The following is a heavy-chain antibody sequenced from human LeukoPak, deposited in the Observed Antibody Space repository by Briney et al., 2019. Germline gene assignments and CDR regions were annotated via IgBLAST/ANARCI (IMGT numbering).Heavy chain of an antibody. J-gene: IGHJ3*02. D-gene: IGHD2-2*01. CDR1: GGSISNSNW. CDR2: IYHSGST. CDR3: ATRGEYCSSTSCYAFDI. V-gene: IGHV4-4*02. Sequence: SGTLSLTCAVSGGSISNSNWWSWVRQPPGKGLEWIGGIYHSGSTNYNPSLKSRVTVSVDKSKNQFSLKLSSVTAADTAVYFCATRGEYCSSTSCYAFDIWGQGTMVTVSS.